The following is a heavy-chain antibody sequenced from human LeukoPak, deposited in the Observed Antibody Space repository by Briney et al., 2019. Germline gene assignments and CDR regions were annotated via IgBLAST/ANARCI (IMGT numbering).Heavy chain of an antibody. CDR3: ASARWGYSSDY. Sequence: PSETLSLTCTVSGGSVSSGSYYWSWFRQPPGKGLEWIGYISYSGSTNYNPSLKSRGTISVDTSKNQFSLKLNSVTAADTAVYYCASARWGYSSDYWGQGTLVTVSS. CDR1: GGSVSSGSYY. CDR2: ISYSGST. V-gene: IGHV4-61*01. D-gene: IGHD6-13*01. J-gene: IGHJ4*02.